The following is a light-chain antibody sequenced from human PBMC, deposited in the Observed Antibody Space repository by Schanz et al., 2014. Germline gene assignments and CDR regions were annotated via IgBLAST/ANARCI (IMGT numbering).Light chain of an antibody. Sequence: EIVLTQSPGTLSLSPGERATLSCRASQSVFSNLAWYQQKPGLAPRLLIYDASNRATGIPDRFSGSGSGTDFTLTISRLEPEDFAVYYCQQYKNWPLAFGGGTKVEIK. J-gene: IGKJ4*01. CDR3: QQYKNWPLA. CDR2: DAS. CDR1: QSVFSN. V-gene: IGKV3-11*01.